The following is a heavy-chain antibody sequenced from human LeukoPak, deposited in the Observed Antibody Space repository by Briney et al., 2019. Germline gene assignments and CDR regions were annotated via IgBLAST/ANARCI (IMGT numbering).Heavy chain of an antibody. D-gene: IGHD6-19*01. V-gene: IGHV3-23*01. J-gene: IGHJ4*02. Sequence: PGGSLRLSCAASGFTFSSYAMSWVRQAPGKGLEWVSAISGSGGSTYYADSVKGRFTISRDNSKNTLYLQMSSLRAEDTAVYYCAKDAYLIAVAGNYFDYWGQGTLVTVSS. CDR1: GFTFSSYA. CDR2: ISGSGGST. CDR3: AKDAYLIAVAGNYFDY.